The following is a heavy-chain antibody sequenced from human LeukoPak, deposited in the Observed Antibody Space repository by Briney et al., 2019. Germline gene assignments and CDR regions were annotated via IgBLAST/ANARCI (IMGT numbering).Heavy chain of an antibody. CDR1: GFTFSKYW. Sequence: HPGGSLRLSCAASGFTFSKYWMLWVHQAPGKGLESVSRINTDGTVTTYADSVKGRFTVSRDNADNTMFLQMNSVRDEDTAVYYCATKQWLAPPPDSWGQGTPVTVSS. V-gene: IGHV3-74*01. CDR3: ATKQWLAPPPDS. D-gene: IGHD6-19*01. J-gene: IGHJ4*02. CDR2: INTDGTVT.